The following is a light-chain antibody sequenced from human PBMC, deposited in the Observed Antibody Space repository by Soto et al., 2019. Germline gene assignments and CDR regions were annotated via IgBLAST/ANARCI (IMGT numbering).Light chain of an antibody. CDR3: SSYTSSGTYV. CDR2: SNN. V-gene: IGLV1-44*01. Sequence: SVLTQPPSSSGTPGQRVTISCSGSSSNIGSNTVNWYQQLPGTAPKLLIDSNNQRPSGVPDRFSGSKSANTASLAISGLQAEDEADYYCSSYTSSGTYVFGTGTKVTVL. CDR1: SSNIGSNT. J-gene: IGLJ1*01.